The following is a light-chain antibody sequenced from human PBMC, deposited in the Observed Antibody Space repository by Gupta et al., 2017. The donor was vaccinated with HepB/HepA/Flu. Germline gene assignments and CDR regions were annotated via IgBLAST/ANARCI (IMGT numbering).Light chain of an antibody. Sequence: SSALTQAPAVSVALGQTVRITCQGDSLRSYDASWYQQKPGQAPVLLIYGNNNRPSGSPERVSGSSSGNTAALTITGAQAEEEADYYCNSRDSRSNNHVVFGGGTKLTVL. CDR2: GNN. CDR3: NSRDSRSNNHVV. J-gene: IGLJ2*01. CDR1: SLRSYD. V-gene: IGLV3-19*01.